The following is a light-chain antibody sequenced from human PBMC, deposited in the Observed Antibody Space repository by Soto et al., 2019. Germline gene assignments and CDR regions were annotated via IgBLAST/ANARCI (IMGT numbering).Light chain of an antibody. V-gene: IGKV3-15*01. J-gene: IGKJ5*01. CDR1: QSVSSS. CDR2: GAS. CDR3: QKYNNWPPIT. Sequence: EIELPPSLATLSLSPGASSTLSGRASQSVSSSLAWYQQKPGQAPRLLIYGASTRATGIPARFSGSGSGTEFTLTISSLQSEDFAVYYCQKYNNWPPITVGKGTRLEIK.